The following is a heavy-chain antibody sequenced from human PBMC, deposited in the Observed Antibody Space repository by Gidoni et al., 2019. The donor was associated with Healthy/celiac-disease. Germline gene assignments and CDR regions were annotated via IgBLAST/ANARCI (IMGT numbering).Heavy chain of an antibody. J-gene: IGHJ4*02. D-gene: IGHD1-26*01. CDR1: GFPFSSYG. V-gene: IGHV3-30*18. Sequence: QVQLVESGGGVVQPGRSLRLSCAASGFPFSSYGMHWVRQAPGKGLEWVAVISYDGSNKYYADSVKGRFTISRDNSKNTLYLQMNSLRAEDTAVYYCAKDVGDGYNTYYFDYWGQGTLVTVSS. CDR3: AKDVGDGYNTYYFDY. CDR2: ISYDGSNK.